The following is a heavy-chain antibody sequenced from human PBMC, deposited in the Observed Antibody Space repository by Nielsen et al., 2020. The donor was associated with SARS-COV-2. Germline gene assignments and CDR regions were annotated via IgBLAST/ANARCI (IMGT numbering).Heavy chain of an antibody. CDR2: ISWNSGSI. V-gene: IGHV3-9*01. CDR3: AKAYWGDGYNYGFDY. Sequence: GGSLRLSCAASGFTFDDYAMHWVRQAPGKGLEWVSGISWNSGSIGYADSVKGRFTISRDNAKNSLYLQMNSLRAEDTALYYCAKAYWGDGYNYGFDYWGQGTLVTVSS. J-gene: IGHJ4*02. D-gene: IGHD5-24*01. CDR1: GFTFDDYA.